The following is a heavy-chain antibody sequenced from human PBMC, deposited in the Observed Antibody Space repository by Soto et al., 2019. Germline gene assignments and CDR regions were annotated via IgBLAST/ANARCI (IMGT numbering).Heavy chain of an antibody. V-gene: IGHV4-59*01. CDR1: GGSISSYY. CDR2: IYYSGST. CDR3: ARDAAVAGALGEYGMDV. D-gene: IGHD6-19*01. Sequence: SETLSLTCTVSGGSISSYYWSWIRQPPGKGLEWIGYIYYSGSTNYNPSLKSRVTISVDTSKNQFSLKLSSVTAADAAVYYCARDAAVAGALGEYGMDVWGQGTTVTVSS. J-gene: IGHJ6*02.